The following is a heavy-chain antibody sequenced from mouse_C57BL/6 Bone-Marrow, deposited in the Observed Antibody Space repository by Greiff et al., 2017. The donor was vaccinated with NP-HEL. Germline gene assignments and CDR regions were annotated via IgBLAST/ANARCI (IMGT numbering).Heavy chain of an antibody. CDR2: INPSTGGT. Sequence: VQLQQSGPELVKPGASVKISCKASGYSFTGYYMNWVKQSPEKSLEWIGEINPSTGGTTYNQKFKAKATLTVDKSSSTAYMQLKSLTSEDSAVYYCARGGWLLRGFAYWGQGTLVTVSA. V-gene: IGHV1-42*01. CDR1: GYSFTGYY. CDR3: ARGGWLLRGFAY. J-gene: IGHJ3*01. D-gene: IGHD2-3*01.